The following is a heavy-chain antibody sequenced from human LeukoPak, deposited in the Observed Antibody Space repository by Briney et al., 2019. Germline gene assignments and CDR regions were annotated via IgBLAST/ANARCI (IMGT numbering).Heavy chain of an antibody. Sequence: GGSLRLSCAASGFTFSSYAMHWVRQAPGKGLEWVAVISYDGSNKYYADSVKGRFTISRGNSKNTLYLQMNSLRAEDTAVYYCARDSGNYYDSSGSFDYWGQGTLVIVSS. CDR3: ARDSGNYYDSSGSFDY. CDR2: ISYDGSNK. D-gene: IGHD3-22*01. V-gene: IGHV3-30-3*01. J-gene: IGHJ4*02. CDR1: GFTFSSYA.